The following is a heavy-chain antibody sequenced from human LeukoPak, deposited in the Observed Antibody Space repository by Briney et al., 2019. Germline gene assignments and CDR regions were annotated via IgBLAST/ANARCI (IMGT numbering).Heavy chain of an antibody. V-gene: IGHV4-34*01. J-gene: IGHJ6*02. Sequence: PSETLSLTCAVYGGSFSGYYWSWIRQPPGKGLEWIGEINHSGSTNYNPSLKSRVTISVDTSKNQFSLKLSSVTAADTAVYYCAITYRVSYYYYYGMYVWGQGTTVTVSS. D-gene: IGHD1-14*01. CDR2: INHSGST. CDR3: AITYRVSYYYYYGMYV. CDR1: GGSFSGYY.